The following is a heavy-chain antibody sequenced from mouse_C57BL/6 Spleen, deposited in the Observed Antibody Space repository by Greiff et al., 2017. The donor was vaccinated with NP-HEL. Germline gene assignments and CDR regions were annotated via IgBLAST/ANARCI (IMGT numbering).Heavy chain of an antibody. D-gene: IGHD1-1*01. J-gene: IGHJ4*01. CDR3: TREEGQRVAYYYGSSDYAMDY. Sequence: DVMLVESGEGLVKPGGSLKLSCAASGFTFSSYAMSWVRQTPEKRLEWVAYISSGGDYIYYADTVKGRFTISRDNARNTLYLQMSSLKCEDTAMYYCTREEGQRVAYYYGSSDYAMDYWGQGTSVTVSS. CDR1: GFTFSSYA. V-gene: IGHV5-9-1*02. CDR2: ISSGGDYI.